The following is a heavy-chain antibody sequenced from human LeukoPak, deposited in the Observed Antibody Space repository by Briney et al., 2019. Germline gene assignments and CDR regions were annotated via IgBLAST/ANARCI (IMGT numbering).Heavy chain of an antibody. Sequence: SQTLSLTCTVSGGSISSGSYYWSWIRQPAGKGLEWIGRIYTSGSTNYNPSLKSRVTISVDTSKNQFSLKLSSVTAADTAVYYCARDPDRVGIAVALDAFDIWGQGTMVTVSS. CDR1: GGSISSGSYY. V-gene: IGHV4-61*02. CDR3: ARDPDRVGIAVALDAFDI. J-gene: IGHJ3*02. CDR2: IYTSGST. D-gene: IGHD6-19*01.